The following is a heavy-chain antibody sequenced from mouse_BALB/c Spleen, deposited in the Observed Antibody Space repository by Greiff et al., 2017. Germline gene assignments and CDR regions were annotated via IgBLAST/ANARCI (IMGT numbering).Heavy chain of an antibody. CDR2: IYPGDGDT. Sequence: QVQLQQSGAELVRPGSSVKISCKASGYAFSSYWMNWVKQRPGQGLEWIGQIYPGDGDTNYNGKFKGKATLTADKSSSTAYMQLSSLTSEDSAVYFCARPLYGYEGAMDYWGQGTSVTVSS. J-gene: IGHJ4*01. CDR3: ARPLYGYEGAMDY. D-gene: IGHD2-2*01. CDR1: GYAFSSYW. V-gene: IGHV1-80*01.